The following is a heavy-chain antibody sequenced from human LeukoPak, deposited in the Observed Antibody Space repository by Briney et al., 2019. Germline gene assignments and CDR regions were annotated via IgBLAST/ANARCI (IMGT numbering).Heavy chain of an antibody. CDR3: ARVIITTGGFDYGMDV. CDR2: IKQDGSEK. J-gene: IGHJ6*02. Sequence: GGSLRLSCAASGLTFSNYAMSWVRQAPGKGLEWVANIKQDGSEKYYVDSVKGRFTISRDNAKNSLYLQMNSLRAEDTAVYYCARVIITTGGFDYGMDVWGQGTTVTVSS. D-gene: IGHD3-10*01. V-gene: IGHV3-7*04. CDR1: GLTFSNYA.